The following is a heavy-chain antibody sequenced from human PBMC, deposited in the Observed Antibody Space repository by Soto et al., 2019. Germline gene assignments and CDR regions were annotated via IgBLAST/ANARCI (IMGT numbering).Heavy chain of an antibody. V-gene: IGHV3-30*18. CDR3: VKAGSSGPPYYYQLDV. D-gene: IGHD3-22*01. Sequence: PGASLRLSCAASGFNFSSYILPWVRQAPCKGLEWLAVISYDGSNKYYADSVKGRFTISRDNSKNTLYLQMSSLRAEDTAVYYCVKAGSSGPPYYYQLDVWGRGPTVTVS. CDR2: ISYDGSNK. J-gene: IGHJ6*01. CDR1: GFNFSSYI.